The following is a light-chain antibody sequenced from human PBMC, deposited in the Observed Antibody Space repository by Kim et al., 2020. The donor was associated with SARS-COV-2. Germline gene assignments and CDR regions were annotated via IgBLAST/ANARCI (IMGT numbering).Light chain of an antibody. CDR2: DNN. CDR3: ATWDNSLTSVV. Sequence: GQKVTLSCSGSSANIGNGYVSWFQQLPGTAPRLLIYDNNKRPSGIPDRFSGSKSGTSATLGITGLQTGDEATYYCATWDNSLTSVVFGGGTKVTVL. V-gene: IGLV1-51*01. J-gene: IGLJ2*01. CDR1: SANIGNGY.